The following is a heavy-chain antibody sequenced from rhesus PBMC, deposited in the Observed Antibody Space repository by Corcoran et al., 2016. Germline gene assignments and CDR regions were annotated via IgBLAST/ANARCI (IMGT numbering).Heavy chain of an antibody. CDR3: ARDMYGSNY. CDR1: GGSISDSYR. V-gene: IGHV4S10*01. J-gene: IGHJ4*01. CDR2: IYGSSLST. Sequence: QVQLQESGPGVVKPSETLSLTCAVSGGSISDSYRWSWIRQPPGKGLEWIGHIYGSSLSTNYNPSLKSRVTISKAASQNQCSLNLSSVTAADTAVYYCARDMYGSNYWGQGVLVTVSS. D-gene: IGHD4-29*01.